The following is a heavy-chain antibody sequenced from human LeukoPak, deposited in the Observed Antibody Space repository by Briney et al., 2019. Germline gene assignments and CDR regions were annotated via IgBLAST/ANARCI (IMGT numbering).Heavy chain of an antibody. V-gene: IGHV4-61*01. CDR2: IYYTGST. CDR3: ARAQWPWKYFDF. D-gene: IGHD6-19*01. CDR1: GFSINIGYY. J-gene: IGHJ2*01. Sequence: SETLSLTCNVSGFSINIGYYWGWIRQPPGKGLEWIGYIYYTGSTDYNPSLESRVTVSVDTSKNQFSLRLDSVTAADTAVYYCARAQWPWKYFDFWGRGTLVTASS.